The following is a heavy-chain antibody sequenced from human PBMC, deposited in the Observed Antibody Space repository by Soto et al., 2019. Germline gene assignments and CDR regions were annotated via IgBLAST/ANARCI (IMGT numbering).Heavy chain of an antibody. V-gene: IGHV4-34*01. CDR1: GGSFSGYY. J-gene: IGHJ5*02. Sequence: SETLSLTCAVYGGSFSGYYWSWIRQPPGKGLEWIGEINHSGSTNYNPSLKSRVTISVDTSKNQFSLKLTSVTAADTAVYYCASPQGWYSPRLGDWFDPWGQGTLVTVSS. CDR2: INHSGST. D-gene: IGHD6-19*01. CDR3: ASPQGWYSPRLGDWFDP.